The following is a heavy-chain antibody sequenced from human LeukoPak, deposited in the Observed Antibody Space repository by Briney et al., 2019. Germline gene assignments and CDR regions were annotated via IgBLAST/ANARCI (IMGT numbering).Heavy chain of an antibody. Sequence: GGSLRLSCAASGFTFSNYNMNWVRQAPGKGLEWVSSISSSSSYIYYADSVKGRFTISRDNAKNSLYLQMNSLRAEDTAVYYCARDRGARDAYNGIDYWAQGTLVTVSS. CDR2: ISSSSSYI. CDR1: GFTFSNYN. CDR3: ARDRGARDAYNGIDY. D-gene: IGHD5-24*01. J-gene: IGHJ4*02. V-gene: IGHV3-21*01.